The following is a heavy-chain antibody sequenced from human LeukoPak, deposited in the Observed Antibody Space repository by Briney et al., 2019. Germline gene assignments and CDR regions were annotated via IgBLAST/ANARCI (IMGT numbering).Heavy chain of an antibody. CDR1: GFTFSSYS. J-gene: IGHJ6*02. V-gene: IGHV3-66*01. Sequence: GGSLRLSCAASGFTFSSYSMNWVRQAPGKGLEWVSVIYSGGSTYYADSVKGRFTISRDNSKNTLYLQMNSLRAEDTAVYYCARERIVVVPTYYYYGMDVWGQGTTVTVSS. D-gene: IGHD2-2*01. CDR2: IYSGGST. CDR3: ARERIVVVPTYYYYGMDV.